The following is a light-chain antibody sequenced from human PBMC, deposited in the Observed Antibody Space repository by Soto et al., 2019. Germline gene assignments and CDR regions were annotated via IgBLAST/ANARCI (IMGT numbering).Light chain of an antibody. Sequence: QSVLTQPASVSGSPGQSISISCIGTSSDVGACNYGSWYQHHPGKAPQLIIYDVTSRPSGVSNRFSASKSGNTASLTISGLQAEDETDYYCSSYTTRNTEVFGTGTKLTVL. V-gene: IGLV2-14*03. CDR2: DVT. CDR1: SSDVGACNY. CDR3: SSYTTRNTEV. J-gene: IGLJ1*01.